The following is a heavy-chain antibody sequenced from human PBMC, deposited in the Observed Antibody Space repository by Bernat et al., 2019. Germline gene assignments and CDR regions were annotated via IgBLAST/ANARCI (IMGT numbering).Heavy chain of an antibody. V-gene: IGHV3-7*03. D-gene: IGHD2-15*01. Sequence: EMQLVESGGGLVQPGGSLRLSCAASGFTFGSSWMSWVRQAPGKGLEWVANLKQDGSEKYYVDSVKGRFTISRDNAKKSLYLQMNSLTAEDTAVYYCARPGEYFTSNRCYIGGFDIWGQGTMVTVSS. J-gene: IGHJ3*02. CDR3: ARPGEYFTSNRCYIGGFDI. CDR1: GFTFGSSW. CDR2: LKQDGSEK.